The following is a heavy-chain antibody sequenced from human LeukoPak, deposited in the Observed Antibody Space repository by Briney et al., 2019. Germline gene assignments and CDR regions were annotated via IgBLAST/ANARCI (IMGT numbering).Heavy chain of an antibody. J-gene: IGHJ3*02. Sequence: GGSLRLSCAASGFTFSSYWMHWVRQAPGKGLVWVSRINSDGSSTSYADSVKGRFTISRDNAKNTLYLQMNSLRAEDTAVYYCARDGVAAAANDAFDIWGQGTLVTVSS. CDR1: GFTFSSYW. D-gene: IGHD6-13*01. CDR3: ARDGVAAAANDAFDI. CDR2: INSDGSST. V-gene: IGHV3-74*01.